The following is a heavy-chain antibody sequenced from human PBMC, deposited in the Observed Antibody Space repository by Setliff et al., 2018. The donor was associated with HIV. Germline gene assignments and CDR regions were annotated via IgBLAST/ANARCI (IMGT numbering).Heavy chain of an antibody. V-gene: IGHV3-74*01. J-gene: IGHJ3*02. CDR2: INSDESST. CDR1: GFTFSSYW. Sequence: GGSLRLSCAASGFTFSSYWMHWVRQVPGKGPVWVSRINSDESSTSYLDSVNGRFTISRDDSKNTLYLQMNSLKTEDTAVYYCTTLAGGGYSGYDLGAFDIWGQGTMVTVSS. CDR3: TTLAGGGYSGYDLGAFDI. D-gene: IGHD5-12*01.